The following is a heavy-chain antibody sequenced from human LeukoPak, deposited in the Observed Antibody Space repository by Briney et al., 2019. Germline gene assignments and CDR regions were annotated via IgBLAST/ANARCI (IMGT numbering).Heavy chain of an antibody. CDR2: ISSSRSYI. J-gene: IGHJ4*02. CDR3: ACLSTVTAIDY. D-gene: IGHD4-17*01. V-gene: IGHV3-21*01. Sequence: GGSLRLSCAASGFTFSSYSMNWVRQAPGKGLEWVSSISSSRSYIYYADSVKGRFTISRDNAKNSLYLQMNSLRAEDTAVYYCACLSTVTAIDYWGQGTLVTVSS. CDR1: GFTFSSYS.